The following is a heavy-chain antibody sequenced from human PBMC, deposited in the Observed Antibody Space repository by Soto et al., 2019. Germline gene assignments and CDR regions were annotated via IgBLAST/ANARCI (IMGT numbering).Heavy chain of an antibody. CDR3: ARDRNGDYPYYFDY. V-gene: IGHV1-18*01. J-gene: IGHJ4*02. Sequence: ASVKVSCKASGYTFTSYGISWVRQAPGQRLEWMGWISAYNGNTNYAQKLQGRVTMTTDTSTSTAYMELRSLRSDDTAVYYCARDRNGDYPYYFDYWGQGTLVTVSS. D-gene: IGHD4-17*01. CDR2: ISAYNGNT. CDR1: GYTFTSYG.